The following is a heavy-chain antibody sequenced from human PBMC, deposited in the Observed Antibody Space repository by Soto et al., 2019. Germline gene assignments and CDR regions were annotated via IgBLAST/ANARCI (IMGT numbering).Heavy chain of an antibody. V-gene: IGHV1-3*01. J-gene: IGHJ4*02. Sequence: GASVKVSCKASGFTFSTYVIHWVRQAPGQGLEWMGWINPGNGNTKYSQKFQNRVTVTWDTSATTAYVELSSLRSEDTALYYCARDFMPTPGALFDYWGQGTLVTVSS. CDR2: INPGNGNT. CDR1: GFTFSTYV. CDR3: ARDFMPTPGALFDY. D-gene: IGHD2-8*02.